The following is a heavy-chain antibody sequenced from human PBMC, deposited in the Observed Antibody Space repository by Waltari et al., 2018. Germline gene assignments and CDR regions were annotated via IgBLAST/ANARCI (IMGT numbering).Heavy chain of an antibody. J-gene: IGHJ4*02. D-gene: IGHD5-18*01. CDR1: ALPFSSFW. Sequence: EVHLVESGGGLVRPGGSLRLSCAAPALPFSSFWMHWVRPAPGKGPQWVARISGDGAGTHYADSVRGRFTISRDNANNMVYLQMNSLSDDDTATYFCARASISRDTGNTFDSWGQGNLVTVSS. V-gene: IGHV3-74*01. CDR3: ARASISRDTGNTFDS. CDR2: ISGDGAGT.